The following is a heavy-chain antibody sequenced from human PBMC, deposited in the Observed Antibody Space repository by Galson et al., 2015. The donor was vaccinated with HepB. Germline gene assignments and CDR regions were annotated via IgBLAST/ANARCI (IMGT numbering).Heavy chain of an antibody. J-gene: IGHJ4*02. D-gene: IGHD2-15*01. CDR1: GGTFSSYA. CDR2: IIPIFGTA. CDR3: ARDPPQTCSGGSCYAW. V-gene: IGHV1-69*13. Sequence: SVKVSCKASGGTFSSYAISWVRQAPGQGLEWMGGIIPIFGTANYAQKFQGRVTITADESTSTAYMELSSLRSEDTAVYYCARDPPQTCSGGSCYAWWGQGTLVTVSS.